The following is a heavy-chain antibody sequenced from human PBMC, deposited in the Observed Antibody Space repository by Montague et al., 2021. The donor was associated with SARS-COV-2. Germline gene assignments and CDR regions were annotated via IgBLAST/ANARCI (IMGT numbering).Heavy chain of an antibody. V-gene: IGHV2-5*01. CDR1: GFSLSTPNVG. CDR3: AHLIRYYDIFTGIPFDD. CDR2: IYSNGDK. Sequence: PALVKPTQNLTLTCTFSGFSLSTPNVGVAWIRQPPGKALEWLAVIYSNGDKRYSPSLQRRLTITKDTSRNQVVVSLTNVDPLDTATYYCAHLIRYYDIFTGIPFDDWGQGTQVTVSS. D-gene: IGHD3-9*01. J-gene: IGHJ4*02.